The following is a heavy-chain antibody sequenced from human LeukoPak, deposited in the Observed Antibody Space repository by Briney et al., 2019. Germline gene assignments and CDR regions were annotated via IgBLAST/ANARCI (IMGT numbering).Heavy chain of an antibody. CDR3: AKENSARVAITPIDY. J-gene: IGHJ4*02. CDR1: GFTFSIYA. V-gene: IGHV3-23*01. Sequence: GGSLRLSCAASGFTFSIYAMSWVRQAPGKGLEWVSAISGSGGSTYYADSVKGRFTISRDNSKNTLYLQVNSLRAEDTAVYYCAKENSARVAITPIDYWGQGTLVSVSP. D-gene: IGHD3-22*01. CDR2: ISGSGGST.